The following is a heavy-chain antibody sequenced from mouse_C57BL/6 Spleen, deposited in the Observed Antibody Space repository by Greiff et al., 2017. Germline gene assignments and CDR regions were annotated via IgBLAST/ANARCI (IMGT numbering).Heavy chain of an antibody. V-gene: IGHV1-81*01. CDR2: IYPRSGNA. D-gene: IGHD2-4*01. J-gene: IGHJ3*01. CDR1: GYTFTSYG. Sequence: QVQLQQSGAELARPGASVKLSCTASGYTFTSYGISWVKQRTGQGLEWIGEIYPRSGNAYYNEKFKGKATLTADKSSSTAYMELRSLTSEDSAVYFCAKGYDYDPFAYWGQGTLVTVSA. CDR3: AKGYDYDPFAY.